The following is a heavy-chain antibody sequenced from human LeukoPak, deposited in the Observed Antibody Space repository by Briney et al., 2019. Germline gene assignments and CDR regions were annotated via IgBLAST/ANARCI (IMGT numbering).Heavy chain of an antibody. CDR3: ARDPYLDSSGWYDY. CDR1: GFTFSSYW. Sequence: GGSLRLSCAASGFTFSSYWMSWVRQAPGKGLEWVANIKQDGSEKYYVDSVKGRFTISRDNAKNSLYLQMNSLRAEDTAVYYCARDPYLDSSGWYDYWGQGTLVTVSS. D-gene: IGHD6-19*01. J-gene: IGHJ4*02. V-gene: IGHV3-7*01. CDR2: IKQDGSEK.